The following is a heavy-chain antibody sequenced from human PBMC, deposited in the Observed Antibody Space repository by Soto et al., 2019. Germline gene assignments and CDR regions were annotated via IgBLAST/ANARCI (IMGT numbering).Heavy chain of an antibody. CDR3: AAHDSGGYYAEY. CDR2: IHYSGST. V-gene: IGHV4-39*01. Sequence: QLQLQESGPGLVKPSETLSLTCTVSGDSVTISDYYWGWIRQPPGKGLEWIGSIHYSGSTYYNPSLKSRVTISGDTSMKQFSLKLTSVTAADAAVYCCAAHDSGGYYAEYWGQGTLVTVSA. CDR1: GDSVTISDYY. D-gene: IGHD3-22*01. J-gene: IGHJ4*02.